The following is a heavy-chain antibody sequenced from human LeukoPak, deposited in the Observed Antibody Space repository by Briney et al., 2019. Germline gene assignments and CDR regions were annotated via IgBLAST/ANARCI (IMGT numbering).Heavy chain of an antibody. J-gene: IGHJ4*02. Sequence: ETLSLTCTVSGGSISSTTYYWGWIRQPPGKGLEWVSVIGGSGDSTSYTDSVKGRFTVSRDNSKNTLYLQMDGLRAEDTAVYYCAKDSGNSGWYVDNWGQGTLVTVSS. CDR2: IGGSGDST. CDR1: GGSISSTTYY. D-gene: IGHD6-19*01. CDR3: AKDSGNSGWYVDN. V-gene: IGHV3-23*01.